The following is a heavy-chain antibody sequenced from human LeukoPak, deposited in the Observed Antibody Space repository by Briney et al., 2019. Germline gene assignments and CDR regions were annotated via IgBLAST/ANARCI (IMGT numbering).Heavy chain of an antibody. CDR3: AREGSSSPLHY. J-gene: IGHJ4*02. Sequence: SETLSLTCAVYGGSFSGYYWSWIRQPPGKGLEWIGEINHGGSTNYNPSLKSRVTISVDTSKNQFSLKLSSVTAADTAVYYCAREGSSSPLHYWGQGTLVTVSS. CDR1: GGSFSGYY. D-gene: IGHD6-6*01. V-gene: IGHV4-34*01. CDR2: INHGGST.